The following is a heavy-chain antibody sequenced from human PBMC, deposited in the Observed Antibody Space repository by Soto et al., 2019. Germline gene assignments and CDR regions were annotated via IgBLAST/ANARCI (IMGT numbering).Heavy chain of an antibody. Sequence: EVQLLESGGGLVQPGGSLRLSCAASGFTFSSYAMSWVRQAPGKGLEWVSGISGYGGSTYYADSVKGRFTISRDNSKDTLYLQMDSLRAEDTAVYYCAKESEEVIISYFGYWGQGTLVTVSS. V-gene: IGHV3-23*01. CDR3: AKESEEVIISYFGY. J-gene: IGHJ4*02. CDR1: GFTFSSYA. CDR2: ISGYGGST. D-gene: IGHD3-22*01.